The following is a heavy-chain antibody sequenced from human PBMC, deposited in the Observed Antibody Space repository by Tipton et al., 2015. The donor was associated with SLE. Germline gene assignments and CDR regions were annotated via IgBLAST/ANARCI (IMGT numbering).Heavy chain of an antibody. Sequence: LRLSCTVSGGSISSSNYYWGWIRQPPGKVLEWIGSIYYSGSTYYNPSLKSRVSISVDTSKNQFFLNLHSVTAADTAVYYCARGGASVLIRNCYFDYWGQGSLVTVSS. CDR3: ARGGASVLIRNCYFDY. CDR2: IYYSGST. J-gene: IGHJ4*01. V-gene: IGHV4-39*07. D-gene: IGHD2-8*01. CDR1: GGSISSSNYY.